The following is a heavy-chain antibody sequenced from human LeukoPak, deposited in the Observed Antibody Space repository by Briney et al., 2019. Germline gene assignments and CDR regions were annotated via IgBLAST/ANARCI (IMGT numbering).Heavy chain of an antibody. CDR1: GGTFSSYA. V-gene: IGHV1-69*06. D-gene: IGHD2-15*01. CDR2: IIPIFGTA. Sequence: SVKVSCKASGGTFSSYAISWVRQAPGQGLEWMGGIIPIFGTANYAQKFQGRVTITADKSTSTAYMELSSLRSEDTAVYYCARDQRPYCSGGSCYPYDYWGQGTLVTVSP. J-gene: IGHJ4*02. CDR3: ARDQRPYCSGGSCYPYDY.